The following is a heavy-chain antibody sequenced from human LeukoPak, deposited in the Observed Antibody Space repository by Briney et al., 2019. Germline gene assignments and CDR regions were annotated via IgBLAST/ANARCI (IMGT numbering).Heavy chain of an antibody. D-gene: IGHD2-2*01. J-gene: IGHJ6*02. Sequence: GGSPRLSCEASGFTFTNAWMSWVRQAPGKGLEWVANIKQDGSEKYYVDSVKGRFTISRDNAKNSLYLQMNSLRAEDTAVYYCARDPLGYCSSTSCPYYYGMDVWGQGTTVTVSS. V-gene: IGHV3-7*01. CDR1: GFTFTNAW. CDR2: IKQDGSEK. CDR3: ARDPLGYCSSTSCPYYYGMDV.